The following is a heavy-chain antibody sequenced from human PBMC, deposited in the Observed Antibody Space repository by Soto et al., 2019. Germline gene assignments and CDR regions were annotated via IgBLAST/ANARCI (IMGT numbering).Heavy chain of an antibody. V-gene: IGHV3-49*03. CDR3: TREGQDSSGPDAFDI. J-gene: IGHJ3*02. CDR2: IRSKAYGGTT. D-gene: IGHD3-22*01. Sequence: GGSLRLSCTASGFTFGDYAMSWFRQAPGKGLEWVGFIRSKAYGGTTEYAASVKGRFTISRDDSKSIAYLQMNSLKTEDTAVYYCTREGQDSSGPDAFDIWGQGTMVTVS. CDR1: GFTFGDYA.